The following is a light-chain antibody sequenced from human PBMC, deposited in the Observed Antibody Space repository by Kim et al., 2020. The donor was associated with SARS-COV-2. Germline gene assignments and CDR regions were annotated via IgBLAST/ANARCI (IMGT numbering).Light chain of an antibody. CDR2: AAS. Sequence: DIQMTQSPSSLSASVGDRVTITCRASQSISRNLNWYQHKPGKAPNLLIYAASSLQSGVPSRFSGSGSGTDFTLTISSLQPEDFATYYCQQSYSAPFTFGPGTKVDIK. V-gene: IGKV1-39*01. J-gene: IGKJ3*01. CDR1: QSISRN. CDR3: QQSYSAPFT.